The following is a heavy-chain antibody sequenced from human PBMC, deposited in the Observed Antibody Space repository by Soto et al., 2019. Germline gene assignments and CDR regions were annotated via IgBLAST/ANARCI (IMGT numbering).Heavy chain of an antibody. CDR3: ARVLAASPLAPWRADDY. J-gene: IGHJ4*01. D-gene: IGHD6-25*01. Sequence: PSETLSLTCTVSGASVNSGSFYWSWIRQPPRKGLEWIGYIFYTGSTNYNPSLKSRAAISIDMSKNQLSLKLRSVTAADTAVYYCARVLAASPLAPWRADDYWGHGTLVTVSS. V-gene: IGHV4-61*01. CDR1: GASVNSGSFY. CDR2: IFYTGST.